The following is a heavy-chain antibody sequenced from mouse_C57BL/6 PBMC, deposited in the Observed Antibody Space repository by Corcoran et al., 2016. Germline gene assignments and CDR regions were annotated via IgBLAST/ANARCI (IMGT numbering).Heavy chain of an antibody. CDR1: GYYITSGYY. CDR3: ARVYYYGSSPYYFDY. J-gene: IGHJ2*01. CDR2: ISYDGSN. V-gene: IGHV3-6*01. D-gene: IGHD1-1*01. Sequence: DVQLQESGPGLVKPSQSLSLTCSVTGYYITSGYYWNWIRQFPGNKLEWMGYISYDGSNNYNPSLKNRISITRDTSKNQFFLKLNSVTTEDTATYYGARVYYYGSSPYYFDYWGQGTTLTVSS.